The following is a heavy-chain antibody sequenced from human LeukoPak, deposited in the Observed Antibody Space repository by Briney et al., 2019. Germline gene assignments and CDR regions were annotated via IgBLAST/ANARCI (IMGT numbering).Heavy chain of an antibody. D-gene: IGHD6-19*01. CDR1: GGTFSSYA. J-gene: IGHJ4*02. Sequence: ASVKVSCKAPGGTFSSYAISWVRQAPGQGLEWMGGIIPIFGTANYAQKFRGRVTITADKSTSTAYMELSSLRSEDTAEYYCARVGNSSGFDYWGQGTLVTVSS. CDR2: IIPIFGTA. CDR3: ARVGNSSGFDY. V-gene: IGHV1-69*06.